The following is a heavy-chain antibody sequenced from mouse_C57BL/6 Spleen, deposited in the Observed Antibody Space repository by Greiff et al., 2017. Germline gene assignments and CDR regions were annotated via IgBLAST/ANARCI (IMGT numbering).Heavy chain of an antibody. CDR2: INPNNGGT. J-gene: IGHJ4*01. Sequence: VQLQQSGPELVKPGASVKISCKASGYTFTDYYMNWVKQSHGKSLEWIGDINPNNGGTSYNQKFKGKATLTVDKSSSTAYMELRSLTSEDSAVXYCERRPTLGGFYAMDYWGQGTSVTVSS. CDR1: GYTFTDYY. CDR3: ERRPTLGGFYAMDY. D-gene: IGHD1-1*02. V-gene: IGHV1-26*01.